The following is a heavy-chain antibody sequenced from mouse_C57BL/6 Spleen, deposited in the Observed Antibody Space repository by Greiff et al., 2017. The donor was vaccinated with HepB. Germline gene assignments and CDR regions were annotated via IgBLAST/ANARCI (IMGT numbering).Heavy chain of an antibody. Sequence: VKLVESGGGLVKPGGSLKLSCAASGFTFSSYTMSWVRQTPEKRLEWVATISGGGGNTYYPDSVKGRFTISRDNAKNTLYLQMSSLRSEDTALYYCARQGYGYPYAMDYWGQGTSVTVSS. D-gene: IGHD2-2*01. CDR1: GFTFSSYT. J-gene: IGHJ4*01. V-gene: IGHV5-9*01. CDR2: ISGGGGNT. CDR3: ARQGYGYPYAMDY.